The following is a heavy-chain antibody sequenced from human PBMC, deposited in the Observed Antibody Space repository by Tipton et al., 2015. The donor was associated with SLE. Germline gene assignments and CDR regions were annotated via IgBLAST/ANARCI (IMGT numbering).Heavy chain of an antibody. CDR3: TRRGYSGYDLDH. D-gene: IGHD5-12*01. CDR1: GITFSGSD. V-gene: IGHV3-73*01. CDR2: IGTQSSRYAT. J-gene: IGHJ4*02. Sequence: SLRLSCADSGITFSGSDMHWVRQAFGKGLEWVGRIGTQSSRYATVYTASVRGRFTISRDDSKTTAYLQMNSLKTEDTAVYYCTRRGYSGYDLDHWGQGTLVSVST.